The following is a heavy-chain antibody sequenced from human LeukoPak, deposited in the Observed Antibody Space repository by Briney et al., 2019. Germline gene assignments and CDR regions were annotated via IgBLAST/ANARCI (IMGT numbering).Heavy chain of an antibody. D-gene: IGHD3-9*01. Sequence: GASVKVSCKASGYTFTSYYMHWVRQAPGQGLEWMGIINPSGGSTSYAQKFQGRVTMTRDMSTSTVYMELSSLRSEDTAVYYCARLGDPHYDILTGTPYYYYMDVWGKGTTVTVSS. V-gene: IGHV1-46*01. CDR2: INPSGGST. CDR3: ARLGDPHYDILTGTPYYYYMDV. CDR1: GYTFTSYY. J-gene: IGHJ6*03.